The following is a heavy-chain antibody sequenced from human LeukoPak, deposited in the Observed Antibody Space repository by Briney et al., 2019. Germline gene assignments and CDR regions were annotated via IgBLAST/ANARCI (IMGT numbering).Heavy chain of an antibody. CDR3: ARGGVGATTAYFDY. CDR1: GASISSSNW. J-gene: IGHJ4*02. CDR2: IYHSGNT. Sequence: SETLSLTCAVSGASISSSNWWSWVRQPPGKRLEWIGEIYHSGNTNYNPSLKSRVTVSVEKSKNQFSLNLSSVTSADTAIYHCARGGVGATTAYFDYWGQGALVTVSS. D-gene: IGHD1-26*01. V-gene: IGHV4-4*02.